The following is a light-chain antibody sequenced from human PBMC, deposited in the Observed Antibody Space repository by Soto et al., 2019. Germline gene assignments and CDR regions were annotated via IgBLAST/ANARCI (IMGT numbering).Light chain of an antibody. V-gene: IGKV1-27*01. CDR2: ASS. CDR1: QGISNF. J-gene: IGKJ5*01. Sequence: DIQMTQSPSSLSVSVGDRVTITCRASQGISNFLAWYQQQPGKVPKLLLSASSTLQSEVPSRFSGGGSRQDFTLTITRLQPDDVVTYYCQKYSSVITFGQGTRLEI. CDR3: QKYSSVIT.